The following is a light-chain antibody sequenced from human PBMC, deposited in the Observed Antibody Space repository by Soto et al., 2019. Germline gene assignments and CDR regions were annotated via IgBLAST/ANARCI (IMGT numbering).Light chain of an antibody. Sequence: QSVLTQSPSASGTPGQRVTISCYGSSSNIGSYPVYWYQQLPGTAPKLLIYDDNKRPSGIPDRFSGSKSGTSATLGITGFQTGDEADYYCGSWDSSLSAYVFGTGTKV. V-gene: IGLV1-51*01. CDR3: GSWDSSLSAYV. CDR2: DDN. CDR1: SSNIGSYP. J-gene: IGLJ1*01.